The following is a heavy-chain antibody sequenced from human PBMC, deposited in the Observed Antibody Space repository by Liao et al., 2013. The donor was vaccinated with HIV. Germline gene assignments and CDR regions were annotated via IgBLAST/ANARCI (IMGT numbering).Heavy chain of an antibody. D-gene: IGHD1-1*01. CDR2: INHSGST. CDR1: GGSISSGDYY. Sequence: QVQLQESGPGLVKPSQTLSLTCTVSGGSISSGDYYWSWFRQPPGKGLEWIGEINHSGSTNYNPSLKSRVTISVDTSKNQFSLKLNSVTAADTALYYCARHNDDNWFDPWGQGTLVTVSS. CDR3: ARHNDDNWFDP. J-gene: IGHJ5*02. V-gene: IGHV4-30-4*08.